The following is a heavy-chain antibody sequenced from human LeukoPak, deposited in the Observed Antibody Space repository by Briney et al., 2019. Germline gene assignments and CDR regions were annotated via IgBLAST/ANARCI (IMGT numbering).Heavy chain of an antibody. Sequence: GGSLRLSCAASGFTFSSYSMNWVRQAPGKGLEWVSSISSSSSYIYYADSVKGRFTISRDNAKNSLYLQMNSLRAEDTAVYYCARDIVVVPAALYYYYGMDVWGQGTTVTVSS. J-gene: IGHJ6*02. CDR3: ARDIVVVPAALYYYYGMDV. CDR2: ISSSSSYI. V-gene: IGHV3-21*01. D-gene: IGHD2-2*01. CDR1: GFTFSSYS.